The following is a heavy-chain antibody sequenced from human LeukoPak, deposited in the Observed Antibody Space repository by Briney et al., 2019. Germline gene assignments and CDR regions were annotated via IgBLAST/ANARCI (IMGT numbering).Heavy chain of an antibody. CDR1: GFTFSSYE. Sequence: GGSLRLSCAASGFTFSSYEMNWVRQAPGKGLEWVSYISSSGSTIYYADSVKGRFTISRDNSKNTLYLQMNSLRAEDTAVYYCATYTSYDFWSGYSYYYYYYMDVWGKGTTVTVSS. D-gene: IGHD3-3*01. CDR3: ATYTSYDFWSGYSYYYYYYMDV. J-gene: IGHJ6*03. V-gene: IGHV3-48*03. CDR2: ISSSGSTI.